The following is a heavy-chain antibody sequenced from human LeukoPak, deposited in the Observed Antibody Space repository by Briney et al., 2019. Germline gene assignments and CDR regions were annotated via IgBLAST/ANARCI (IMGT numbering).Heavy chain of an antibody. CDR3: TTGITMIVVPDY. Sequence: AGSLRLSCAASGFTFSNAWMNWVRQAPGKGLESLGRIKSKAAGGTTDYAAPVKGRFTISRDDSKNTLYLQMNSLKTEDTAVYYCTTGITMIVVPDYWGQGTLVTVSS. J-gene: IGHJ4*02. D-gene: IGHD3-22*01. CDR2: IKSKAAGGTT. V-gene: IGHV3-15*01. CDR1: GFTFSNAW.